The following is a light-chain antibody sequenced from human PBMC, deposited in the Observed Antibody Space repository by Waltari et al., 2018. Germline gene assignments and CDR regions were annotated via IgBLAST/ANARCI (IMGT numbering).Light chain of an antibody. J-gene: IGLJ1*01. Sequence: QSALTQPASVSGSPGQSITISCTGTSSDVGGYDYVSWYQHHPGKAPKPEIYGVRNRPSGVSNRFSGSKSGNPASLTISGLQAEDEADYYCSSYTTSGSPMDVFGTGTKVTVL. CDR1: SSDVGGYDY. CDR3: SSYTTSGSPMDV. V-gene: IGLV2-14*01. CDR2: GVR.